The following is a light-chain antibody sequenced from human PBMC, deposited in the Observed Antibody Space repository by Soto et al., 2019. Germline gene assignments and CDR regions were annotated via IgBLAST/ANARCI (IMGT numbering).Light chain of an antibody. CDR2: AAS. Sequence: DIQMTQSPSSLSASVGDRVTITCRASQNINSYVNWYQQRPGKAPKLLIYAASSLQSGVSSRFSGSESGTDFTLTISRLLPEDFATYYCQQTYSNPPWTFGQGTKVEVK. CDR1: QNINSY. V-gene: IGKV1-39*01. J-gene: IGKJ1*01. CDR3: QQTYSNPPWT.